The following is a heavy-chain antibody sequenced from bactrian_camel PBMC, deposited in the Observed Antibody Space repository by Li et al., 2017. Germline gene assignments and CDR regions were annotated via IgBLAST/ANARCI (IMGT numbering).Heavy chain of an antibody. J-gene: IGHJ4*01. CDR1: GYTNSYYC. Sequence: HVQLVESGGGSVQAGQSLRLSCAVSGYTNSYYCMAWFRQGPGKRREGVASIRTGYPYTSDYADSVKGRFTISQDNAGNTLYLQMNSLQPEDTAVYFCAASFQLPCLGSDERAYDYWGQGTQVTVS. CDR3: AASFQLPCLGSDERAYDY. V-gene: IGHV3S1*01. D-gene: IGHD1*01. CDR2: IRTGYPYTS.